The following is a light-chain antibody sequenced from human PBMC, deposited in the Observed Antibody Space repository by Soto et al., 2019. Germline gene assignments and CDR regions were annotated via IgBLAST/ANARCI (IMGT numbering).Light chain of an antibody. CDR2: WAS. V-gene: IGKV4-1*01. J-gene: IGKJ4*01. Sequence: DIVMTQSPDSLAVSLGERATINCKSSQSVLYSSNNKNYLAWYQQKPGQPPKLLIYWASTRESGVPDRFSGSGSGTDFTLTISSLQAEDVAVYYCQQSYSPPHTFGGGTKVEI. CDR1: QSVLYSSNNKNY. CDR3: QQSYSPPHT.